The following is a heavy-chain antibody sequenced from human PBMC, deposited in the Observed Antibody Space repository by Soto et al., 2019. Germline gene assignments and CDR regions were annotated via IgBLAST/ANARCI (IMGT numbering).Heavy chain of an antibody. V-gene: IGHV3-30*03. Sequence: PGGSLRLSCEVSGLTFNTSGMHSVPQAHGQGLEWLGVISYDGAIQYYGDTVKCRFTISRDNSKNTLFLHMGRLRAEDTAMYYCATKARVTNYLYYGMEVWGLGTTVTVSS. D-gene: IGHD2-21*02. CDR3: ATKARVTNYLYYGMEV. J-gene: IGHJ6*02. CDR2: ISYDGAIQ. CDR1: GLTFNTSG.